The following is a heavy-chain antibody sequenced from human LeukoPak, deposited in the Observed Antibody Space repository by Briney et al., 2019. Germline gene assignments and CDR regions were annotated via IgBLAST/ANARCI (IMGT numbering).Heavy chain of an antibody. D-gene: IGHD3-10*01. J-gene: IGHJ4*02. Sequence: GGSLRLSCAASGFTFSNYAMSWVRQAPGKGLEWVSAISGSGGSTDYADSVKGRFTISRDNSENTLYLQLNSLRAEDTAVYYCAKRCGSGSYYISFDYWGQGTLVTVSS. CDR3: AKRCGSGSYYISFDY. CDR2: ISGSGGST. CDR1: GFTFSNYA. V-gene: IGHV3-23*01.